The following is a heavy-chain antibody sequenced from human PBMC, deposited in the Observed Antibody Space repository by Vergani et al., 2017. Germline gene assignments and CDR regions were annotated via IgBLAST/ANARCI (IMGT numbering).Heavy chain of an antibody. V-gene: IGHV7-4-1*02. CDR1: GYIFTSYA. Sequence: QVQLVQSGSELKKPGASVKVSCKASGYIFTSYAMNWVRQAPGQGLECLGWIDTNTGNPTYAQGFTGRFVFSLDTSVSTAYLQISSLKAEDTAVYYCSGGGRISGFWGIDVWGQGTTVNVSS. CDR3: SGGGRISGFWGIDV. J-gene: IGHJ6*02. D-gene: IGHD6-19*01. CDR2: IDTNTGNP.